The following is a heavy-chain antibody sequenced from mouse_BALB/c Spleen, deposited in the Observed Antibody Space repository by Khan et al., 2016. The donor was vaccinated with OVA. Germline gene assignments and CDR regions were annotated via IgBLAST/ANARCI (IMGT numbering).Heavy chain of an antibody. J-gene: IGHJ2*01. D-gene: IGHD3-2*02. Sequence: VQLQQSGAELVRPGASVKLSCKTSGYIFTSYWIHWVKKRYGQGLEWIARIYPGTDNTYYNEKLKGKATLTADKSSSTAYMQLSSLNSEDSAVYFCAREEALYYFAYWGQGTTLPVSS. CDR2: IYPGTDNT. CDR1: GYIFTSYW. CDR3: AREEALYYFAY. V-gene: IGHV1S132*01.